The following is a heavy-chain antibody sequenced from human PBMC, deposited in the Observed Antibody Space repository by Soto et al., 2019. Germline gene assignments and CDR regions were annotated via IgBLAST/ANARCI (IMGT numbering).Heavy chain of an antibody. CDR2: INSDGST. CDR1: GFLVNSAY. V-gene: IGHV3-53*01. CDR3: ARSGYSFAWGY. Sequence: EVQLVESGGGLIPPGGSLRLSCAASGFLVNSAYMTWVRQAPGEGLEWLSMINSDGSTLYAESVKGRCTISRDKSKNRLELQMNSLRAEDTAMYYCARSGYSFAWGYWGQGTLVIVTS. J-gene: IGHJ4*02. D-gene: IGHD5-18*01.